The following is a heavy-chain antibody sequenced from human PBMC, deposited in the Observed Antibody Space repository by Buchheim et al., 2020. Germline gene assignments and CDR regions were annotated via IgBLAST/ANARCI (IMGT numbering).Heavy chain of an antibody. CDR2: IYTSGST. Sequence: QVQLQESGPGLVKPSQTLSLTCTVSGGSISSGSYYWSWIRQPAGKGLEWIGRIYTSGSTNYNPSLKSRVTISVDTSKNQFSLKLSSVTAADTAVHYCARTSIFGVGPQDYYYYGMDVWGQGTT. D-gene: IGHD3-3*01. CDR3: ARTSIFGVGPQDYYYYGMDV. J-gene: IGHJ6*02. CDR1: GGSISSGSYY. V-gene: IGHV4-61*02.